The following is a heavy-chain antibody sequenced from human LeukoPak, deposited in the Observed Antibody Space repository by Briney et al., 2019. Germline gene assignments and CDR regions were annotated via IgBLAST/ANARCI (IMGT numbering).Heavy chain of an antibody. D-gene: IGHD3-3*01. CDR2: ISYDGGSK. Sequence: GGSLRLSCAASGFTFRNYAMYWVRQAPGRGLDWVAVISYDGGSKYYADSVKGRFPISRDNSKNTLYLQMNSLRAEDTAVYYCARGPHITIFGVATNAFDIWGQGTMVTVSS. V-gene: IGHV3-30*04. CDR1: GFTFRNYA. CDR3: ARGPHITIFGVATNAFDI. J-gene: IGHJ3*02.